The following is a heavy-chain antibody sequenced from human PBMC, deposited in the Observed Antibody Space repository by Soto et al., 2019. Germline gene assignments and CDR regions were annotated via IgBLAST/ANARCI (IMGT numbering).Heavy chain of an antibody. J-gene: IGHJ6*02. CDR1: GFTFSSYG. V-gene: IGHV3-30*18. CDR3: EKGDRYYDRFYRMDV. CDR2: ISYDGSNK. D-gene: IGHD3-9*01. Sequence: GGSLRLSCAASGFTFSSYGMHWVRQAPGKGLEWVAVISYDGSNKYYADSVKGRFTISRDNSKNTLYLQMNSLRAEDTAVYYCEKGDRYYDRFYRMDVWGQGTTVTVSS.